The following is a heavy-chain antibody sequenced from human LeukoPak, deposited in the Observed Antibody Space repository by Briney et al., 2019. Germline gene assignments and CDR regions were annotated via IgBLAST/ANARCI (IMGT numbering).Heavy chain of an antibody. J-gene: IGHJ3*02. CDR3: AREGEWNDASRGAFDI. V-gene: IGHV1-18*01. CDR1: GYTFTSYG. CDR2: ISAYNGNT. Sequence: VASVKVSCKASGYTFTSYGISWVRQAPGQGLEWMGWISAYNGNTNYEQKFQGRVTMTTDTSTSTAYMELRSLRSDDTAVYYCAREGEWNDASRGAFDIWGQGTMVTVSS. D-gene: IGHD1-1*01.